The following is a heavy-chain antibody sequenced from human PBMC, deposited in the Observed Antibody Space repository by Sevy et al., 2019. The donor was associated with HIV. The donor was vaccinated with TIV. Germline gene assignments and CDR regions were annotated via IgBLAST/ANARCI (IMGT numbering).Heavy chain of an antibody. V-gene: IGHV3-7*01. J-gene: IGHJ3*02. Sequence: GGSLRLSCAASRFTFSSYWMSWVRQAPGKGLEWVANIKQDGSEKYYVDSVKGRFTISRDNAKNSLYLQMNSLRAEDTAVYYCATSSSSLIVPGDDAFDIWGQGTMVTVSS. CDR2: IKQDGSEK. CDR3: ATSSSSLIVPGDDAFDI. D-gene: IGHD2-2*01. CDR1: RFTFSSYW.